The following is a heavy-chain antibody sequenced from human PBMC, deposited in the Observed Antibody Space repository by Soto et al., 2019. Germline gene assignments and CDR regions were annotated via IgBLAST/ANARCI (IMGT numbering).Heavy chain of an antibody. CDR3: ARDLTVTTEHPFDY. CDR2: ICAYNGNT. V-gene: IGHV1-18*04. D-gene: IGHD4-17*01. CDR1: GYTFTSYG. Sequence: ASVKVSCKASGYTFTSYGISWVRQAPGQGLEWMGWICAYNGNTNYAQKLQGRVTMTTDTSTSTAYMELRSLRSDDTAVYYCARDLTVTTEHPFDYWGQGTLVTVSS. J-gene: IGHJ4*02.